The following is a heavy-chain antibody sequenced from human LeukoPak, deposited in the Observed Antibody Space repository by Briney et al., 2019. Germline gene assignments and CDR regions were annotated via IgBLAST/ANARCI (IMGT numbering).Heavy chain of an antibody. J-gene: IGHJ4*02. V-gene: IGHV4-59*08. CDR1: GGSISSYY. D-gene: IGHD2-21*02. CDR2: IYYSGST. Sequence: SGTLSLTCAVSGGSISSYYWSWIRQPPRKGLEWIGYIYYSGSTNYNPSLKSRVTISVDTSKNLFSLKLNSVTAADTAVYYCARSNYCGGDCYSWDSWGQGTLVTVSS. CDR3: ARSNYCGGDCYSWDS.